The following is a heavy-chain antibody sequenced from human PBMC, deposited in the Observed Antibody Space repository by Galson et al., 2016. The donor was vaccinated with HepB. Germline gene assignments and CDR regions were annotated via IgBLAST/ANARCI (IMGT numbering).Heavy chain of an antibody. V-gene: IGHV3-48*03. CDR2: IGYSGSV. CDR1: GFNFRNYE. D-gene: IGHD4-17*01. CDR3: ARDPGLRNGMGG. Sequence: SLRLSCAVSGFNFRNYEMNWVRQAPGKGLEWISYIGYSGSVAYAGSVKGRFTISRDNSKNTLYLQMSSLRTEDTAVYFCARDPGLRNGMGGWGKGTTVTVSS. J-gene: IGHJ6*04.